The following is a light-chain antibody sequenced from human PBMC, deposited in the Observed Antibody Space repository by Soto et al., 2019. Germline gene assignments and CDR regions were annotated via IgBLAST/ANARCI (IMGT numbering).Light chain of an antibody. J-gene: IGKJ1*01. Sequence: EIVLTQSPGSLSLSPGQRATLSCRASQSVDTTFFAWYQKKPGQAPRLLIYGASKRATGVPDRFSGSGSGTGFTLIISRLEREDFAVYYCQQYMSSVTFGQGTKVEIK. CDR2: GAS. CDR3: QQYMSSVT. V-gene: IGKV3-20*01. CDR1: QSVDTTF.